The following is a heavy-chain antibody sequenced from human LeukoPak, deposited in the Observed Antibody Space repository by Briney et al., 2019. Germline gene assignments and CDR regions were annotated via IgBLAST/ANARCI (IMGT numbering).Heavy chain of an antibody. D-gene: IGHD3-10*01. V-gene: IGHV1-69*04. J-gene: IGHJ4*02. CDR1: GGTFSSYA. CDR2: IIPILGIA. Sequence: SVKVSCKASGGTFSSYAISWVRQAPGQGLEWMGRIIPILGIANYAQKFQGRVTITADKSTSTAYMELSSLRSEDTAVYYCARQKVRGVAGDFDYWGQGTLVTVSS. CDR3: ARQKVRGVAGDFDY.